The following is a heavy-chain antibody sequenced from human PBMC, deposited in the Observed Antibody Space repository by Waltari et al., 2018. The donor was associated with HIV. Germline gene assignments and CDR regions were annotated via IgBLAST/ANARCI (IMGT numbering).Heavy chain of an antibody. J-gene: IGHJ6*02. CDR2: ISAGGKR. CDR1: GFTVSSNY. Sequence: EVQLVQSGGGLIKPGGSLRLSCAASGFTVSSNYMSWVRQRPGKGGGWVSVISAGGKRYYADSWKGRFCISRDKSKNTLFLKLNSLRAEDSAVYYCARDLGSSSWYNYYYGMDVWGQGTTVTVSS. CDR3: ARDLGSSSWYNYYYGMDV. V-gene: IGHV3-53*01. D-gene: IGHD6-13*01.